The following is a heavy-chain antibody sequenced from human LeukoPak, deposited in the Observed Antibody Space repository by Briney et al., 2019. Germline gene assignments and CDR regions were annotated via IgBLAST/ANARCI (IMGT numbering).Heavy chain of an antibody. CDR3: ATIKRGSIYGYFDF. J-gene: IGHJ6*02. CDR1: GGSISSHY. V-gene: IGHV4-59*11. Sequence: PSETLSLTCTVSGGSISSHYWSWIRQPPGKGLEWIAYLLDSVNTKDNPSLQSRLTLSADTSKNQFSLRLSSVTAADTAVYYCATIKRGSIYGYFDFWGQGTTVTVSS. D-gene: IGHD5-18*01. CDR2: LLDSVNT.